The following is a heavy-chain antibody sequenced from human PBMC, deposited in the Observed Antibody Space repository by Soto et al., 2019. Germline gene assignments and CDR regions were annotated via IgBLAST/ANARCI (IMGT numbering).Heavy chain of an antibody. CDR3: ARFMTTTMTPTLY. Sequence: GESLRLSYVASGFTFSSYGMHLVRLAPGKGLERVAFIRSDGSNKYDAQFVKGRFTISRDNSKNRLYLQMYSLRVEDTAVYYCARFMTTTMTPTLYWGQGTLVNVSS. CDR1: GFTFSSYG. CDR2: IRSDGSNK. J-gene: IGHJ4*02. V-gene: IGHV3-33*08. D-gene: IGHD1-1*01.